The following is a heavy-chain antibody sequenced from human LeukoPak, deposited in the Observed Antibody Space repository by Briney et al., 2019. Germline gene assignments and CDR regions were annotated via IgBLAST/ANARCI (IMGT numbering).Heavy chain of an antibody. CDR1: GGSISSYY. V-gene: IGHV4-59*08. CDR2: TYYSGST. CDR3: ARHVISSAAVAGLFDY. D-gene: IGHD6-19*01. Sequence: SETLSLTCTVSGGSISSYYWSWIRQPPGKGLEWIGYTYYSGSTNYNPSLKSRVTISVDTSKNQFSLKLSSVTAADTAVYYCARHVISSAAVAGLFDYWGQGTLVTVSS. J-gene: IGHJ4*02.